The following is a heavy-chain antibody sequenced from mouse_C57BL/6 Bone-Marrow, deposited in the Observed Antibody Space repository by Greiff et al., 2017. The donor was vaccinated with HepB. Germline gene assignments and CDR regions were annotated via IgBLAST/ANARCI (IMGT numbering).Heavy chain of an antibody. V-gene: IGHV1-69*01. CDR1: GYTFTSYW. CDR3: ARIETGTFAY. Sequence: QVQLQQPGAELVMPGASVKLSCKASGYTFTSYWMHWVKQRPGQGLEWIGEIDPSDSYTNYNQKFKGKSTLTVDKSSSTAYMQLSSLTSEDSAVYDCARIETGTFAYWGQGTLVTVSA. D-gene: IGHD4-1*01. CDR2: IDPSDSYT. J-gene: IGHJ3*01.